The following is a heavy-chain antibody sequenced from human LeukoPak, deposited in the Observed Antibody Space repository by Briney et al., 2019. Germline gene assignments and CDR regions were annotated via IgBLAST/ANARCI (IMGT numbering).Heavy chain of an antibody. CDR1: GYTFTSYG. CDR2: ISAYNGNT. CDR3: ARDRAFFGVPRWFDP. D-gene: IGHD3-3*01. J-gene: IGHJ5*02. V-gene: IGHV1-18*01. Sequence: ASVEVSCKASGYTFTSYGISWVRQAPGQGLEWMGWISAYNGNTNYAQKLQGRVTMTTDTSTSTAYMELRSLRSDDTAVYYCARDRAFFGVPRWFDPWGQGTLVTVSS.